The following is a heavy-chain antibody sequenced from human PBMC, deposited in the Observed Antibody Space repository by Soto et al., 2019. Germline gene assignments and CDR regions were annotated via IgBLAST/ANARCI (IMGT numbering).Heavy chain of an antibody. J-gene: IGHJ4*02. V-gene: IGHV1-3*01. CDR2: INAGNGNT. Sequence: ASGKVSCKASGYTFTSYAMHWVRHAPGQRLEWMGWINAGNGNTKYSQKFQGRVTITRDTSASTAYMELSSLRSEDTAVYYCARDIYSSGWFIDYWGQGTLVTVSS. CDR1: GYTFTSYA. CDR3: ARDIYSSGWFIDY. D-gene: IGHD6-19*01.